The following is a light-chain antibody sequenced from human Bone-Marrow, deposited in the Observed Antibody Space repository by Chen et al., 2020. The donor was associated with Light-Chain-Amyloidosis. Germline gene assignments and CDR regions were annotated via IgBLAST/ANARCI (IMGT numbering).Light chain of an antibody. CDR3: QVWDRSSDRPV. Sequence: YLLTQPSSVSVAPGPTATTACGRNNIGSTSVHWYQQTPGQAPLLVVYDDSDRPSGIPERLSGSNSGNTATLTISRVEAGDEADYYCQVWDRSSDRPVFGGGTKLTVL. V-gene: IGLV3-21*02. CDR2: DDS. J-gene: IGLJ3*02. CDR1: NIGSTS.